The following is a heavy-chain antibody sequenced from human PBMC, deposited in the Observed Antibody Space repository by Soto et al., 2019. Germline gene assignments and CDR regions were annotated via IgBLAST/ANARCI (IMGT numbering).Heavy chain of an antibody. CDR2: INAGNGNT. CDR3: ARRNVLMVYAIDAFDI. J-gene: IGHJ3*02. V-gene: IGHV1-3*01. D-gene: IGHD2-8*01. Sequence: ASVKVSCKASGYTFTSYAMHWVRQAPGQRLEWMGWINAGNGNTKYSQKFQGRVTITRDTSASTAYVELSSLRSEDTAVYYCARRNVLMVYAIDAFDIWGQGTMVTVSS. CDR1: GYTFTSYA.